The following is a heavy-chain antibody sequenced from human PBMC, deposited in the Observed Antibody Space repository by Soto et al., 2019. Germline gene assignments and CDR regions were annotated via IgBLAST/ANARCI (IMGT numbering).Heavy chain of an antibody. V-gene: IGHV4-59*01. J-gene: IGHJ4*02. CDR1: GGSIRSYY. Sequence: SETLSLTCTVSGGSIRSYYWSWIRRPPGKGLEWIGYIYYSGSTNYNPSLKSRVTISVDTSKNQFSLKLSSVTAADTAVYYCARSDGRYWGQGTLLTVSS. CDR3: ARSDGRY. CDR2: IYYSGST.